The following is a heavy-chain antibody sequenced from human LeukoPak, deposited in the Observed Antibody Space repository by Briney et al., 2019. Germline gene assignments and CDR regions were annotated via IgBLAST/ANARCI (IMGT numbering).Heavy chain of an antibody. CDR2: IWYDGGYK. CDR1: GFTFSNYG. CDR3: ARNYYDSSGYQESTFNY. J-gene: IGHJ4*02. D-gene: IGHD3-22*01. V-gene: IGHV3-33*01. Sequence: GGSLRLSCAASGFTFSNYGMHWVRQAPGKGLEWVAGIWYDGGYKYYADSVKGRFTISRDNSKNTLFLQMDSLRAEDTAVYYCARNYYDSSGYQESTFNYWGQGTLVTVSS.